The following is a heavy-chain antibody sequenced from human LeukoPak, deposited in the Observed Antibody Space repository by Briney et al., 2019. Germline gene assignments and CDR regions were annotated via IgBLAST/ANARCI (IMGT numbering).Heavy chain of an antibody. J-gene: IGHJ4*02. CDR2: RRYDGSNK. CDR1: GFTFSSYG. D-gene: IGHD5-18*01. CDR3: AKGPVLSYSYEPGYYFDY. Sequence: PGGSLRLSCAASGFTFSSYGMHWVRQAPGKGLEWVAFRRYDGSNKYYADSVKGRFTNSRDNSKNTLYLQTNSLRAEDTAVYYCAKGPVLSYSYEPGYYFDYWGQGTLVTVSS. V-gene: IGHV3-30*02.